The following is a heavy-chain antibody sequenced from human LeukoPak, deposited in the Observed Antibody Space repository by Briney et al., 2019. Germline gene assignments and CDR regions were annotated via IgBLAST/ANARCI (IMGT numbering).Heavy chain of an antibody. J-gene: IGHJ5*02. D-gene: IGHD6-13*01. CDR3: ARPHSSSWHWFDP. CDR1: GYTFTGYY. Sequence: VASVKVSCKASGYTFTGYYMHWVRQAPGQGLEWMGWINPNSGGTNYAQKFQGRVTMTRDTSISTAYMELSRLRSDDTAVYYCARPHSSSWHWFDPWGQGTLVTVSS. CDR2: INPNSGGT. V-gene: IGHV1-2*02.